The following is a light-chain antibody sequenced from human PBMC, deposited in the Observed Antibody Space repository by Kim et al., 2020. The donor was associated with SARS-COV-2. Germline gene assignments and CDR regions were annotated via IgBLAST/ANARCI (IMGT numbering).Light chain of an antibody. CDR2: LNSDGSH. CDR3: QTWGNGFRV. Sequence: ASVKLTCTLSSGHSINAIAWHQQQPEKGPRYLMKLNSDGSHSQGDGIPDRFSGSSSGTERYLTISSLQSEDEADYYCQTWGNGFRVFGGGTQLTVL. CDR1: SGHSINA. V-gene: IGLV4-69*01. J-gene: IGLJ2*01.